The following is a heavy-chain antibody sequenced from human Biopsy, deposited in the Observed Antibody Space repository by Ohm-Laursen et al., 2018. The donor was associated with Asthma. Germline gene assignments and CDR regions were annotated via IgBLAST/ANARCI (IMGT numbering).Heavy chain of an antibody. CDR1: GFTFSSFA. J-gene: IGHJ5*02. Sequence: GSLRLSCTASGFTFSSFAMSWVRQAPGKGLEWVSAITRSAGRTDYADSVKGRFTIPRDNSKNTLYLQMNSLRAEDTAVYYCAKDGRGGIPGNWFDPWGQGTLVTVSS. V-gene: IGHV3-23*01. D-gene: IGHD2-15*01. CDR3: AKDGRGGIPGNWFDP. CDR2: ITRSAGRT.